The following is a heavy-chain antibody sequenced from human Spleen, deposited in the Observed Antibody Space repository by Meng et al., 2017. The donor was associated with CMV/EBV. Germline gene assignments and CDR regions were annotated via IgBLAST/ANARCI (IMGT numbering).Heavy chain of an antibody. CDR2: INLNSGGT. CDR3: ARGDRWAGPFDY. J-gene: IGHJ4*02. V-gene: IGHV1-2*02. CDR1: GYTFTSYG. D-gene: IGHD6-13*01. Sequence: ASVKVSCKASGYTFTSYGISWVRQAPGQGLEWMGWINLNSGGTNYAQKFQGRVTMTRDTSIDTAYMELSRLTSDDTAVYYCARGDRWAGPFDYWGQGALVTVSS.